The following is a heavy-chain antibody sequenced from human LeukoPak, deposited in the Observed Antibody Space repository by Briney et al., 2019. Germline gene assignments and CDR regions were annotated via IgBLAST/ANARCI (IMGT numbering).Heavy chain of an antibody. CDR2: IYHSGST. CDR3: ARVIGGSYFRDYYYYMYV. CDR1: GYSISSGYY. J-gene: IGHJ6*03. Sequence: PSEPLSLTCTVSGYSISSGYYWGWIRQPPGKGLEWIGSIYHSGSTYYNPSLKSLVTISVDTSKNQFSLKRSSVTAADTAVYYCARVIGGSYFRDYYYYMYVWGKGTTVTVSS. V-gene: IGHV4-38-2*02. D-gene: IGHD1-26*01.